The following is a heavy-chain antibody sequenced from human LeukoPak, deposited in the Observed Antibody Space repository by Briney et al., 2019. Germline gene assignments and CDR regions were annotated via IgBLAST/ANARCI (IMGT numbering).Heavy chain of an antibody. D-gene: IGHD2-2*01. CDR1: GYTFTGYY. J-gene: IGHJ6*03. CDR3: ARVVGYCSSTSCYDLYYYCYMDV. CDR2: INPNSGGT. V-gene: IGHV1-2*02. Sequence: ASVKVSCKASGYTFTGYYMHWVRQAPGQGLEWMGWINPNSGGTNYAQKFQGRVTMTRDTSISTAYMELSRLRSDDTAVYYCARVVGYCSSTSCYDLYYYCYMDVWGKGTTVTVSS.